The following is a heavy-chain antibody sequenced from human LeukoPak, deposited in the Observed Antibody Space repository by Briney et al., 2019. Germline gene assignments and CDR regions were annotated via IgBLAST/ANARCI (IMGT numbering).Heavy chain of an antibody. CDR2: MNPNSGNT. CDR3: ARGEGSS. CDR1: VYTFPSCD. D-gene: IGHD6-13*01. Sequence: ASVKVSCNACVYTFPSCDINWVRQATAPGLEWMGWMNPNSGNTGYAQKSQHRLTKTRHTSMSTLYVEMSRAISEDTAVYYCARGEGSSWGQGTLVTVSS. J-gene: IGHJ1*01. V-gene: IGHV1-8*01.